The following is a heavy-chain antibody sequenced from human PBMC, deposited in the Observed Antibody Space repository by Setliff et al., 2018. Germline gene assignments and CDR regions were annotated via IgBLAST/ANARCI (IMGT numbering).Heavy chain of an antibody. CDR2: LYTSGDT. CDR3: ARDRVVVLAGRRGFYFDY. D-gene: IGHD2-15*01. V-gene: IGHV4-4*07. Sequence: LSLTCTVSGGSISSHYWTWIRQPAGKGLEWIGRLYTSGDTNYNPSLKSRVSMSLDTSKNQFSLKLSSVTAADTAVYYCARDRVVVLAGRRGFYFDYWGQGTLVTV. CDR1: GGSISSHY. J-gene: IGHJ4*02.